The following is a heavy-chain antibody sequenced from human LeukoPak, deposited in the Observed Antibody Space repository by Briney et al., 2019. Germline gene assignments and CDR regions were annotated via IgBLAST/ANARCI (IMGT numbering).Heavy chain of an antibody. Sequence: PGGSLRLSCAASGFTFSDFWMSWVRQAPGKGLEWVANIKKDGSEKYYVDSVEGRFTISRDNAKNSLYLQMNSLRAEDTAVYYCARRAGAYSHPYDYWGQGTLVTVSS. CDR1: GFTFSDFW. J-gene: IGHJ4*02. CDR2: IKKDGSEK. CDR3: ARRAGAYSHPYDY. V-gene: IGHV3-7*03. D-gene: IGHD4/OR15-4a*01.